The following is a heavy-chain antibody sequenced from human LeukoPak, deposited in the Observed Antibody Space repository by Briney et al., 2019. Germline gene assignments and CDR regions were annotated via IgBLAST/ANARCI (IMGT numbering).Heavy chain of an antibody. J-gene: IGHJ6*03. V-gene: IGHV4-61*10. CDR3: ARVFDSGSQAYFYYMDV. CDR1: GGSISSGSYY. Sequence: SSETLSLTCTVSGGSISSGSYYWSWIRQPAGKGLKWIGYIYSSGSTNYNPSLKSRVTMSVDTSKNQFSLKVSSVTAADTAVYYCARVFDSGSQAYFYYMDVWGKGTTVTISS. CDR2: IYSSGST. D-gene: IGHD3-10*01.